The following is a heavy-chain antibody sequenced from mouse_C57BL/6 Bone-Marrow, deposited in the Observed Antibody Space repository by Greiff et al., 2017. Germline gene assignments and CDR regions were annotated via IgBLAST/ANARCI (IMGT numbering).Heavy chain of an antibody. V-gene: IGHV1-22*01. Sequence: EVQLQQSGPELVKPGASVKMSCKASGYTFTDYNMPWVKQSHGKSLEWIGSINPNNGGTSYNQKFKGKATLTVNKSSSTAYMELRSLTSEDSAVYYCARRGLTRTLYNFDYWGQGTTLTDSS. D-gene: IGHD4-1*01. CDR2: INPNNGGT. CDR3: ARRGLTRTLYNFDY. J-gene: IGHJ2*01. CDR1: GYTFTDYN.